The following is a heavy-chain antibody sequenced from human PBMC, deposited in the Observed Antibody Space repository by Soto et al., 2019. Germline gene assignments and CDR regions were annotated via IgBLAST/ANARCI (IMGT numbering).Heavy chain of an antibody. V-gene: IGHV3-23*01. CDR1: AFTFNNYA. D-gene: IGHD3-22*01. CDR2: IGGSGRTT. Sequence: EVQLLESGGGLVQPGGSLSPSCAASAFTFNNYAMSWVRQASGKGLEWVSGIGGSGRTTYYADSVKGRFTISRDNSNNTLFLQMNILRAEDTAVYYCAKSRYSDSSGDFYDYWGKGTLVTVSS. CDR3: AKSRYSDSSGDFYDY. J-gene: IGHJ4*02.